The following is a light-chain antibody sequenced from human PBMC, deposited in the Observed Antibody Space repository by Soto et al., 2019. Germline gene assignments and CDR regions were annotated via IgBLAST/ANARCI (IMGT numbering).Light chain of an antibody. V-gene: IGLV1-51*01. CDR1: NSNIGSNY. J-gene: IGLJ2*01. CDR3: GTWDSSLSAVV. Sequence: QSVLTQPPSVSAAPGQKVTISCSGTNSNIGSNYVSWFQQLPGTAPKLLIYDNNRRPSGIPDRFSGSKSGTSATLDITGLQTGDEADYYCGTWDSSLSAVVFGGGTKLTVL. CDR2: DNN.